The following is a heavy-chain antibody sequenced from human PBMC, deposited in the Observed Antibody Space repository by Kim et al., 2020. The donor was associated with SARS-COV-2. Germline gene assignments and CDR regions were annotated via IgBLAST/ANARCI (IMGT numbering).Heavy chain of an antibody. V-gene: IGHV3-23*01. CDR1: GFTFSSYA. J-gene: IGHJ1*01. CDR2: ISGSGGST. Sequence: GGSLRLSCAASGFTFSSYAMTWVRQAPGKGLEWVSGISGSGGSTNYADSVKGRFTISRDNSKNTLYLQMNSLRAEDTAVYYCAKAAVVPTANAEYFQHWGQGTLVTVSS. D-gene: IGHD2-2*01. CDR3: AKAAVVPTANAEYFQH.